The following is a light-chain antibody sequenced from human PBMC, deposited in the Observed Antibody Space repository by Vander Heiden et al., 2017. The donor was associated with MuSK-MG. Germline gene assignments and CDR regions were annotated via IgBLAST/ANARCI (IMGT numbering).Light chain of an antibody. J-gene: IGKJ1*01. CDR1: QSVLYSSNNKNY. CDR2: WAS. V-gene: IGKV4-1*01. Sequence: DIVMTQSPDSLAVSLGERATINCKSSQSVLYSSNNKNYLAWYQQKPGQPPKLLIYWASTRESGVPDRSSGRGSGTDFTLTMRRLQAEDVAVYYCQQDDSAPPWTFGQGTKVEIK. CDR3: QQDDSAPPWT.